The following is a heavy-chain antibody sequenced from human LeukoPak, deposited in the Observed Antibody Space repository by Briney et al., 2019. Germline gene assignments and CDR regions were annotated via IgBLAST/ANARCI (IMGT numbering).Heavy chain of an antibody. J-gene: IGHJ4*02. CDR3: ARGSSAGDYYFDY. CDR2: INHSGST. CDR1: GGSFSGYY. V-gene: IGHV4-34*01. Sequence: KASETLSLTCAVYGGSFSGYYWTWIRQPPGKGLEWIGEINHSGSTNYNPSLKSRVTISVDTSKNQFTLNLSSVTAADTAVYYCARGSSAGDYYFDYWGQGTLVTVSS. D-gene: IGHD7-27*01.